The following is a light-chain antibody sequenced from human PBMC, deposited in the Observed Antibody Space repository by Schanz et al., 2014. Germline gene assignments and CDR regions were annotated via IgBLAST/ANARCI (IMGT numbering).Light chain of an antibody. CDR1: SSDIGYYNF. V-gene: IGLV2-8*01. CDR3: SSYTGSTSFWV. J-gene: IGLJ3*02. CDR2: EVN. Sequence: QSALTQPPSASGSPGQSVTISCTGTSSDIGYYNFVSWYQQRPGRAPKLIVYEVNKRPSGVPDRFSGSKSGNTASLTVSGLQADDEADYYCSSYTGSTSFWVFGGGTKLTVL.